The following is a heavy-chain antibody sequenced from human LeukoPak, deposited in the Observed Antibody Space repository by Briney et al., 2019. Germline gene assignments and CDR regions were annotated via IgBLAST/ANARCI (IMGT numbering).Heavy chain of an antibody. J-gene: IGHJ4*02. V-gene: IGHV3-33*01. D-gene: IGHD2/OR15-2a*01. Sequence: GGSLRLSCAASGFTISSYGMHWVRQAPGKGLEWVALIWYDGSNKYYVDSVKGRLTISRDNSKNTLYLQMNSLRVEDTAVYYCAREGPRGNSQFDYWGQGTLVTVSS. CDR2: IWYDGSNK. CDR3: AREGPRGNSQFDY. CDR1: GFTISSYG.